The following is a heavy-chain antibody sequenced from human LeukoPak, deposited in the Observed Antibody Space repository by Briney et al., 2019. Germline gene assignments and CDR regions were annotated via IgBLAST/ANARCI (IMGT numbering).Heavy chain of an antibody. CDR3: ARAPRNYDFWIDYDSNPYFDY. V-gene: IGHV1-69*06. Sequence: ASVKVSCKASGGTFSSYAISWVRQAPGQGLEWMGGIIPIFGTANYAQKFQGRVTITADKSTSTAYMELSSLRSEDTAVYYCARAPRNYDFWIDYDSNPYFDYWGQGALVTVSS. D-gene: IGHD3-3*01. CDR1: GGTFSSYA. J-gene: IGHJ4*02. CDR2: IIPIFGTA.